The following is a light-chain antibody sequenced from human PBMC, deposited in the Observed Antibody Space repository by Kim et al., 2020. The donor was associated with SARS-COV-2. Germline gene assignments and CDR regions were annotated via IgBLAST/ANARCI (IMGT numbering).Light chain of an antibody. J-gene: IGLJ3*02. V-gene: IGLV3-21*04. CDR2: YDK. CDR1: NIGSKN. Sequence: APGETARITCGGNNIGSKNVRWYQQKPGQAPMLVISYDKDRPSGIPERFSGSNSGNMATLTISRVEAGDEADYSCQVWDSSNDHPVFGGGTQLTVL. CDR3: QVWDSSNDHPV.